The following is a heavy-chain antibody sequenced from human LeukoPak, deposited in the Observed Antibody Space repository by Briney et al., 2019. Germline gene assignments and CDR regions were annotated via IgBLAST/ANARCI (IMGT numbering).Heavy chain of an antibody. CDR2: INPSGGST. CDR3: ARDRDPDVGRYCSGGSCYAYGMDV. J-gene: IGHJ6*02. CDR1: GYTFTSYY. Sequence: GASVKVSCKASGYTFTSYYMHWVRQAPGQGLEWMGIINPSGGSTSYAQKFQGRVTITADESTSTAYMELSSLRSEDTAVYYCARDRDPDVGRYCSGGSCYAYGMDVWGQGTTVTVSS. V-gene: IGHV1-46*01. D-gene: IGHD2-15*01.